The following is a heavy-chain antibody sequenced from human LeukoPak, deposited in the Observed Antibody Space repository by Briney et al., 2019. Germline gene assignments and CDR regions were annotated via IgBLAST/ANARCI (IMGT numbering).Heavy chain of an antibody. D-gene: IGHD3-16*02. CDR2: IWYDGSNK. CDR1: GFTSSSYG. CDR3: AKTYYDYVWGSYRRYYYYYYMDV. J-gene: IGHJ6*03. Sequence: GGSLRLSCAASGFTSSSYGMHWVRQAPGKGLEWVAVIWYDGSNKYYADSVKGRFTISRDNSKNTLYLQMNSLRAEDTAAYYCAKTYYDYVWGSYRRYYYYYYMDVWGKGTTVTVSS. V-gene: IGHV3-33*06.